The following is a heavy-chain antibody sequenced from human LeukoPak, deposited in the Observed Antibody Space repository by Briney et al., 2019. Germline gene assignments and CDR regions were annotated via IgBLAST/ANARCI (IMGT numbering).Heavy chain of an antibody. V-gene: IGHV3-23*01. Sequence: GGSLRLSCAASGFTFSSYWMSWVRQAPGKGLEWVSAITDRGGSTYYADSVKGRFTISRDNSKNILYLQMNSLRVEDTAVYYCAKDSVTIPTGWFDPWGQGTLVTVSS. CDR2: ITDRGGST. D-gene: IGHD2-21*01. J-gene: IGHJ5*02. CDR3: AKDSVTIPTGWFDP. CDR1: GFTFSSYW.